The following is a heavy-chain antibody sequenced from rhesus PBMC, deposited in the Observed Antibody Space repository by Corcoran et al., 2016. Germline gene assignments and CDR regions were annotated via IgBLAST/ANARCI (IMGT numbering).Heavy chain of an antibody. V-gene: IGHV4-122*02. D-gene: IGHD1-44*02. CDR1: GYSISSGYG. CDR3: ARDGAWTPRDY. J-gene: IGHJ4*01. Sequence: QLQLQESGPGLVKPSETLSLTCAVSGYSISSGYGWSWIRQPPGKGLEWIGYISYSGSTSYNPSLKIRVTISRYTSKNQFSLKLSSVTAADTAVYYCARDGAWTPRDYWGQGVLVTVSS. CDR2: ISYSGST.